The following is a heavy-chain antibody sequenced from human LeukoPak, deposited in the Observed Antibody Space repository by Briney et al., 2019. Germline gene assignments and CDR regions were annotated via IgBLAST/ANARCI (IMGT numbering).Heavy chain of an antibody. CDR3: ARSLSGYSGYGYFDY. CDR2: INPNSGGT. Sequence: GASVKVSCKASGYTFTGYYMHWVRQAPGQGLEWMGWINPNSGGTNYAQKFQGRVTMTRDTSISTAYMELSRLRSDDTAVYYCARSLSGYSGYGYFDYWGQGTLVTVSS. V-gene: IGHV1-2*02. CDR1: GYTFTGYY. J-gene: IGHJ4*02. D-gene: IGHD5-12*01.